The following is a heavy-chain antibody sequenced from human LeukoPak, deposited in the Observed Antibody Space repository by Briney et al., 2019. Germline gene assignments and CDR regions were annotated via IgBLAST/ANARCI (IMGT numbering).Heavy chain of an antibody. Sequence: GSLRLSCAASGFTFRDYYMSWIRQPPGKGLEWIGSIYYSGSTYYNPSLKSRVTISVDTSKNQFSLKLSSVTAADTAVYYCARHKSHCSGGSCYPYYFDYWGQGTLVTVSS. CDR1: GFTFRDYY. CDR3: ARHKSHCSGGSCYPYYFDY. J-gene: IGHJ4*02. CDR2: IYYSGST. D-gene: IGHD2-15*01. V-gene: IGHV4-39*01.